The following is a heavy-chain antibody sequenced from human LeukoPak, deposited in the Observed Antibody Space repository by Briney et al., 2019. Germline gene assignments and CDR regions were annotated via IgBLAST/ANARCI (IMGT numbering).Heavy chain of an antibody. Sequence: SETLSLTCAVYGGSFSGYYWSWIRQPPGRGLEWIGEINHSGRTNYNPSLKSRVTISVDTSKNQFSLKLSSVTAADTAVYYCARVEAVDTAMVLFDYWGQGTLVTVSS. CDR2: INHSGRT. J-gene: IGHJ4*02. D-gene: IGHD5-18*01. CDR1: GGSFSGYY. V-gene: IGHV4-34*01. CDR3: ARVEAVDTAMVLFDY.